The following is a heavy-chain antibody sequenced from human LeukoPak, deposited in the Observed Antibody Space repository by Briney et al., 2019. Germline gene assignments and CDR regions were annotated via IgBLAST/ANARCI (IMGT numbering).Heavy chain of an antibody. CDR3: ARHGGTYDFWSGYDTGNWFDP. J-gene: IGHJ5*02. V-gene: IGHV4-59*08. CDR1: GGSISNYY. Sequence: PSETLSPTCTVSGGSISNYYWSWIRQPPGKGLEWIAFIYYIGTTHYNPSLKSRVTMSVDTSNNQFSLKLSSVTAADTAVYYCARHGGTYDFWSGYDTGNWFDPWGQGTLVTVSS. D-gene: IGHD3-3*01. CDR2: IYYIGTT.